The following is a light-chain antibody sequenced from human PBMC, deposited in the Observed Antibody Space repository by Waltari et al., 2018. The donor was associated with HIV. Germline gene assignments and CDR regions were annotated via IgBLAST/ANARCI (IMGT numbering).Light chain of an antibody. CDR2: RNN. Sequence: QSVLTQPPSASGTPGQRVTISCSGSSSNIGNNYVYCYQQLPGTAPKLLIYRNNQRPSGVPDRFSCSKSDTSASLAISGLRSEDEADYFCATWDDSLSGPVFGGGTKLTVL. V-gene: IGLV1-47*01. CDR1: SSNIGNNY. CDR3: ATWDDSLSGPV. J-gene: IGLJ3*02.